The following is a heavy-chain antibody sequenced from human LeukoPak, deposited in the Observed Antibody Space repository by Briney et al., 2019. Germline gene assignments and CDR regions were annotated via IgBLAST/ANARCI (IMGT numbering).Heavy chain of an antibody. CDR2: INSDGSST. D-gene: IGHD6-13*01. V-gene: IGHV3-74*01. J-gene: IGHJ4*02. Sequence: WGSLRLSCAASGFTFSSYWMHWVRQAPGKGLVWVSRINSDGSSTSYADSVKGRFTISRDNAKNTLYLQMNSLRAEDTAVYYCARVQAAAAPPDYWGQGTLVTVYS. CDR1: GFTFSSYW. CDR3: ARVQAAAAPPDY.